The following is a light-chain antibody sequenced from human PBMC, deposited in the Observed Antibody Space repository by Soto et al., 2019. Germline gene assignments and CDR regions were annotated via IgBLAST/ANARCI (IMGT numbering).Light chain of an antibody. CDR3: MQATHSPST. CDR2: KVS. V-gene: IGKV2-24*01. CDR1: QSLVHNDGNTY. Sequence: DIVMTQTPLSSPVTLGQAASISCRSSQSLVHNDGNTYLSWFQQRPGQPPRLLIYKVSDRFSGVPDRFRCSGAGTDLTRTISRVEAEAVGVYYCMQATHSPSTLGQGTKVELK. J-gene: IGKJ1*01.